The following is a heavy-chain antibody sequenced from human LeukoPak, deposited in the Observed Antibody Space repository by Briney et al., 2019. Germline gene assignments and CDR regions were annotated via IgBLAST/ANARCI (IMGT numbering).Heavy chain of an antibody. CDR1: GYTFTSYG. CDR2: ISTYNGNT. J-gene: IGHJ4*02. V-gene: IGHV1-18*01. D-gene: IGHD2-15*01. CDR3: ARDSCSGGPCYLEN. Sequence: LRASVKVSCKASGYTFTSYGISWVLQAPGQGLEWMGWISTYNGNTNYAQKLQGRVTMTTDTSTSTAYMELRSLRSDDTAVYYCARDSCSGGPCYLENWGQGTLVTVSS.